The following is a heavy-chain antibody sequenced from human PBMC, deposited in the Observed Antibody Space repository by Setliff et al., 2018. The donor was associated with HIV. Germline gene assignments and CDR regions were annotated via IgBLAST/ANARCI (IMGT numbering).Heavy chain of an antibody. D-gene: IGHD1-26*01. J-gene: IGHJ4*01. CDR3: ARDKWASGFDF. CDR2: IGSSNHGI. V-gene: IGHV3-11*06. Sequence: PGGSLRLSCAVSGFTLSDYYMDWVRQAPGKGLDWVAHIGSSNHGIHYTASVQGRFTISRDNARNSFYLQMNSLRVDDTAVYFCARDKWASGFDFWGHGTLVTVSS. CDR1: GFTLSDYY.